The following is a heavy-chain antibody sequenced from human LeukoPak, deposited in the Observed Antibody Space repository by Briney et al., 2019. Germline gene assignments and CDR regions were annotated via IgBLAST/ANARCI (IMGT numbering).Heavy chain of an antibody. CDR3: ARVATAGFRFDP. CDR1: GYTFTSYY. Sequence: ASVKVSCKASGYTFTSYYMHWVRQAPGEGLEWMGIINPSGGSTTYAQKFQGRVTMTRDMSTSTAYMELSSLRSEDTAVYYCARVATAGFRFDPWGQGTLVTVSS. CDR2: INPSGGST. J-gene: IGHJ5*02. V-gene: IGHV1-46*01. D-gene: IGHD6-13*01.